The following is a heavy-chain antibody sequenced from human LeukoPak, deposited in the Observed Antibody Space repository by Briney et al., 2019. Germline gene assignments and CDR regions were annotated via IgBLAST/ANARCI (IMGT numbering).Heavy chain of an antibody. J-gene: IGHJ4*02. CDR3: ARDSRPQEQGYSYGYGGFDY. D-gene: IGHD5-18*01. V-gene: IGHV3-30-3*01. Sequence: GGSLRLSCAASGFTFSIYAMHWVPQAPGKGLEWVAVISYDGSNKYYADSVKGRFTISRDNSKNTLSLQMNSLRAEDTAVYYCARDSRPQEQGYSYGYGGFDYWVQGTLVTVSS. CDR2: ISYDGSNK. CDR1: GFTFSIYA.